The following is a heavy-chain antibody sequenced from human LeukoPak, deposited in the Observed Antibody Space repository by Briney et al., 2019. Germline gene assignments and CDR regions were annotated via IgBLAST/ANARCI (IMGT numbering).Heavy chain of an antibody. CDR1: GGSISSYY. Sequence: SETLSLTCTVSGGSISSYYWSWIRQPPGKGLEWIGYIYYSGSTNYNPSLKSRVTISVDTSKNQFSLKLSSVTAADTAVYYCARGSGWSGATMVRGENFDYWGQGTLVTVSS. J-gene: IGHJ4*02. CDR2: IYYSGST. CDR3: ARGSGWSGATMVRGENFDY. D-gene: IGHD3-10*01. V-gene: IGHV4-59*01.